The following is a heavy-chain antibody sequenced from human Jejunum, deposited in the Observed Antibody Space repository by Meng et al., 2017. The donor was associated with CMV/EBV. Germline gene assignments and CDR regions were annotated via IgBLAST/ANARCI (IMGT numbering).Heavy chain of an antibody. V-gene: IGHV4-59*01. CDR1: SYY. D-gene: IGHD2-2*01. CDR3: ARVGPSICSSTRCYLDAFDI. Sequence: SYYWSWIRQHPGKGLEWIGYIYYSGSTNYNPSLKSRVTISVDTSKNQFSLKLSSVTAADTAVYYCARVGPSICSSTRCYLDAFDIWGQGTMVTVSS. CDR2: IYYSGST. J-gene: IGHJ3*02.